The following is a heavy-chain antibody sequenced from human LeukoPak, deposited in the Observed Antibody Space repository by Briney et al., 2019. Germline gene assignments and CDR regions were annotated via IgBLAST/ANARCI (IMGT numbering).Heavy chain of an antibody. CDR2: ISAYNGNT. D-gene: IGHD6-13*01. CDR3: ARSGRGSSWYGPRVDPIDY. CDR1: GYTFTSYG. V-gene: IGHV1-18*03. Sequence: GASVKVSCKASGYTFTSYGISWVRQAPGQGLEWMGWISAYNGNTNYAQKLQGRVTMTTDTSTSTACMELRSLRSDDMAVYYCARSGRGSSWYGPRVDPIDYWGQGTLVTVSS. J-gene: IGHJ4*02.